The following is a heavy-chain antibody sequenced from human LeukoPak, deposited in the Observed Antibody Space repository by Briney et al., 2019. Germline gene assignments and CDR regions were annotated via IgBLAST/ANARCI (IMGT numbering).Heavy chain of an antibody. Sequence: TTSETLSLTCTVSGSSMSDYYWSFIRQPAGKGLEWIGRIHPSGTTYFSPSLKSRVTMSVDTSQSQFSLRLTSMTAADTAVYFCARGDYYDGGGRNWFDPWGQGILVAVSS. CDR3: ARGDYYDGGGRNWFDP. CDR2: IHPSGTT. D-gene: IGHD3-16*01. V-gene: IGHV4-4*07. CDR1: GSSMSDYY. J-gene: IGHJ5*02.